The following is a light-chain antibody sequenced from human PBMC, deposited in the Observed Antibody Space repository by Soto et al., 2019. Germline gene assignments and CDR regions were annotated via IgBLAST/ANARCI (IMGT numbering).Light chain of an antibody. CDR1: SSDVGGYDY. J-gene: IGLJ1*01. CDR3: SSYTSSSTLEV. Sequence: QSVLTQPASVSGSPGQSITISCTGTSSDVGGYDYVSWYQQHPGKAPKLMIYDVSSRPSGVSNRFSGSKSGNTASLTISGLLAEDEADYYCSSYTSSSTLEVFGTGTKVTVL. CDR2: DVS. V-gene: IGLV2-14*03.